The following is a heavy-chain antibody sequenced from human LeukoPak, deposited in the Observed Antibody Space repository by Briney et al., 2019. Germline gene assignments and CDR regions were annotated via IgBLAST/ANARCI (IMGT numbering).Heavy chain of an antibody. D-gene: IGHD5-18*01. Sequence: VASVKVSCKASGYTFTGYYMHWVRQAPGQGLEWMGWINPNSGGTNYAQKFQGRVTMTRDTSISTAYMELSRLRSDDTAVYYCARDRGGIQLWSYFDYWGQGTPVTVSS. CDR2: INPNSGGT. CDR1: GYTFTGYY. V-gene: IGHV1-2*02. CDR3: ARDRGGIQLWSYFDY. J-gene: IGHJ4*02.